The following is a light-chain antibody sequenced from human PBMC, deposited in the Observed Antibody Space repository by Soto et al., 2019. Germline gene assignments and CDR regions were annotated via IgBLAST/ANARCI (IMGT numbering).Light chain of an antibody. V-gene: IGLV7-46*01. CDR1: TGAVTSGHY. J-gene: IGLJ1*01. CDR3: LLSYSGARPYV. CDR2: DTS. Sequence: QAVVTQEPSLTVSPGGTVTLTCGSSTGAVTSGHYPYWFQQKPGQAPRTLIYDTSNKHSWTPARFSGSLLGGKAALTLSGAQPEDEDEYYCLLSYSGARPYVFGTGTKVTVL.